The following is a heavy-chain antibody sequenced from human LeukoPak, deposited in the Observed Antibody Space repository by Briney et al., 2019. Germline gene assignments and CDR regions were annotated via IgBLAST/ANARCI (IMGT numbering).Heavy chain of an antibody. Sequence: PSETLSLTCAVYGGSFSGYYWSWIRQPPGKGLEWIGEINHSGSTNYNPSLKSRVTISVDTSKNQFSLKLSSVTAADTAVYYCARGQKSLRWRPRDYFDYWGQGTLVTVSS. CDR1: GGSFSGYY. CDR2: INHSGST. D-gene: IGHD2-21*01. J-gene: IGHJ4*02. CDR3: ARGQKSLRWRPRDYFDY. V-gene: IGHV4-34*01.